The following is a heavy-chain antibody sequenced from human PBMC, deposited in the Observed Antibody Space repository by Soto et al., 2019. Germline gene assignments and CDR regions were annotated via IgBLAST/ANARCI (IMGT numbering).Heavy chain of an antibody. CDR1: GFIVSDTY. Sequence: EVQLVESGGGLVQPGGSLRLSCTASGFIVSDTYVNWVRQAPGKGLEWVSVISNRGDTHYADSVRGRFSLSRDISDNTLHLQMNNLRVEDMAFYYCAREPRYCRGGSCSITGDAYDIWGQGTMVTVSS. CDR3: AREPRYCRGGSCSITGDAYDI. V-gene: IGHV3-66*01. CDR2: ISNRGDT. J-gene: IGHJ3*02. D-gene: IGHD2-15*01.